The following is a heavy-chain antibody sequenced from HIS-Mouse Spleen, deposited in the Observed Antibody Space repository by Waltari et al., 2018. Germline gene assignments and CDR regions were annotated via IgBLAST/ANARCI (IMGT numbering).Heavy chain of an antibody. D-gene: IGHD3-3*01. Sequence: QVQLVQSGAEVKKPGASVKVSCKASGYTFTSYGISWVRQAPGQGLEWMGWISANNGNTNNAQKLQGRVTMTTDPSTSTAYMGLRSLRSDDTAVYYCARGYDFWSGSNAFDIWGQGTMVTVSS. CDR2: ISANNGNT. J-gene: IGHJ3*02. CDR3: ARGYDFWSGSNAFDI. CDR1: GYTFTSYG. V-gene: IGHV1-18*01.